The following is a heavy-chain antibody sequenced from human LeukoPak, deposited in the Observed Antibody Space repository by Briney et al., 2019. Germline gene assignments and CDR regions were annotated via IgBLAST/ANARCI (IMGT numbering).Heavy chain of an antibody. CDR2: ISAYNGNT. CDR3: ARGPDIVVVPGAPGGLLFDY. CDR1: GYTFTSYG. J-gene: IGHJ4*02. D-gene: IGHD2-2*01. Sequence: ASVKVSCKASGYTFTSYGISWVRQAPGQGLEWMGWISAYNGNTNYAQKLQGRVTMTTDTSTSTAYMELRSLRSDDTAVYYCARGPDIVVVPGAPGGLLFDYWGQGTLVTVSS. V-gene: IGHV1-18*01.